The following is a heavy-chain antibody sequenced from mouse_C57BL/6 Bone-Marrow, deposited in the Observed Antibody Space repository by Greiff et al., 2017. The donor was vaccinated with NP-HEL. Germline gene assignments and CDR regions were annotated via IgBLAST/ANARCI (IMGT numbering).Heavy chain of an antibody. Sequence: EVKVEESGEGLVKPGGSLKLSCAASGFTFSSYAMSWVRQTPEKRLEWVAYISSGGDYIYYADTVKGRFTIARDNARNTLYLQRSSLKYEDAAMYYCTTARYGSSYEYFDVWGTGTTVTVSS. J-gene: IGHJ1*03. CDR1: GFTFSSYA. D-gene: IGHD1-1*01. CDR2: ISSGGDYI. V-gene: IGHV5-9-1*02. CDR3: TTARYGSSYEYFDV.